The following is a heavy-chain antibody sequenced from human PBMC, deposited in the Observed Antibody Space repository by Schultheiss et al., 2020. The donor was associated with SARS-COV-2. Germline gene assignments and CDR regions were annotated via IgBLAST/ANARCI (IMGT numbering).Heavy chain of an antibody. D-gene: IGHD2-15*01. CDR3: ARDVGDHDAFDI. V-gene: IGHV4-59*12. Sequence: GSLRLSCTVSGGSISSYYWSWIRQSPGKGLDWIGYIYYSGSTNYNPSLKSRVTISVDTSKNQFSLKLSSVTAADTAVYYCARDVGDHDAFDIWGQGTTVTVSS. J-gene: IGHJ3*02. CDR1: GGSISSYY. CDR2: IYYSGST.